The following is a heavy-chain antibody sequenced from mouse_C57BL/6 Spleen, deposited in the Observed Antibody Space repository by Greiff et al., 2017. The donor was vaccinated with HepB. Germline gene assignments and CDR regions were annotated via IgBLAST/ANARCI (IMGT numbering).Heavy chain of an antibody. CDR2: IDPETGGT. J-gene: IGHJ3*01. Sequence: QVQLQQSGAELVRPGASVTLSCKASGYTFTDYEMHWVKQTPVHGLEWIGAIDPETGGTAYNQKFKGKAILTADKSSSTAYMELRSLTSEDSAVYYCTRGTTVVEGFAYWGQGTLVTVSA. V-gene: IGHV1-15*01. CDR3: TRGTTVVEGFAY. CDR1: GYTFTDYE. D-gene: IGHD1-1*01.